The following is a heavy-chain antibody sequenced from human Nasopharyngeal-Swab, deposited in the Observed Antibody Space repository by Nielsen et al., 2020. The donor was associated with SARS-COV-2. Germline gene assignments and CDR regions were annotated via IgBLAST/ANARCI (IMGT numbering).Heavy chain of an antibody. CDR2: IDTDGTIT. CDR3: ARDVGGRDNY. V-gene: IGHV3-74*01. J-gene: IGHJ4*02. Sequence: WIRQPPGKGLLWVSRIDTDGTITDYADSAKGRFTISRDNAKNTLYLQMNSLRAEDTAVYYCARDVGGRDNYWGQGALVTVSS. D-gene: IGHD2-15*01.